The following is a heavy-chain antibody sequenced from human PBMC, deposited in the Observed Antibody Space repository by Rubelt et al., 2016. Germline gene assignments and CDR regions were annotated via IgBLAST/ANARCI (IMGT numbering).Heavy chain of an antibody. J-gene: IGHJ4*02. Sequence: QLQLQESGPGLVRPSETLSLTCSVSGGSISSSNYYWGWVRRPPGKGLEWIGRIYYSGTTYYNPSLQSRVTIPVDPSKNQFALKLSSVTAEDTALYYCARQLYSGSYYIDYWGQGTLVTVSS. CDR2: IYYSGTT. V-gene: IGHV4-39*01. CDR1: GGSISSSNYY. CDR3: ARQLYSGSYYIDY. D-gene: IGHD1-26*01.